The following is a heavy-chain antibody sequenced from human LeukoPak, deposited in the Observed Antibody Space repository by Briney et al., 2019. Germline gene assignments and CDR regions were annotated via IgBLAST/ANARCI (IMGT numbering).Heavy chain of an antibody. CDR3: ARRPRTYSSGWYCFDY. Sequence: SETLSLTCTVSGYSISSGYYWGWIRQPPGKGLEWIGSIYHSGSTNYNPSLKSRVTISVDTSKNQFSLKLSSVTAADTAVYYCARRPRTYSSGWYCFDYWGQGTLVTVSS. J-gene: IGHJ4*02. CDR1: GYSISSGYY. CDR2: IYHSGST. V-gene: IGHV4-38-2*02. D-gene: IGHD6-19*01.